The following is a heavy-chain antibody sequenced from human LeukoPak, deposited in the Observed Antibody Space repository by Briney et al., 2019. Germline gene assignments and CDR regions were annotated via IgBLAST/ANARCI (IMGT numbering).Heavy chain of an antibody. J-gene: IGHJ4*02. Sequence: GGSLRLSCAASGFTFSSYEMNWVRQAPGKGLEWVSYISSSGSTIYYADSVKGRFTISRDNSKNTLYLQMNSLRAEDTAVYYCAKDDELRFLEWLDKPTDYFDYWGQGTLVTVSS. V-gene: IGHV3-48*03. D-gene: IGHD3-3*01. CDR3: AKDDELRFLEWLDKPTDYFDY. CDR1: GFTFSSYE. CDR2: ISSSGSTI.